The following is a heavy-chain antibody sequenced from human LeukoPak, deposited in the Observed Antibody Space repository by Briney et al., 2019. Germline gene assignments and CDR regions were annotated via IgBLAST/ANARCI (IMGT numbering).Heavy chain of an antibody. Sequence: SQTLSLTCAVSGGSISSGGYSWSWIRQPPGKGLEWIGYIYHSGSTYYNPSLKSRVTISVDRSKNQFSLKLSSVTAADTVVYYCARTRGYQEPDAFDIWGQGTMVTVSS. CDR1: GGSISSGGYS. V-gene: IGHV4-30-2*01. D-gene: IGHD3-22*01. CDR3: ARTRGYQEPDAFDI. CDR2: IYHSGST. J-gene: IGHJ3*02.